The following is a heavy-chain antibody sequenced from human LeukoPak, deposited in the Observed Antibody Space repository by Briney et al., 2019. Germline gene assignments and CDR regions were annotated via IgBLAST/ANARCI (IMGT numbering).Heavy chain of an antibody. CDR3: ARDHCSGGSCYFRSGAFDI. CDR2: IYYSGST. J-gene: IGHJ3*02. CDR1: GGSISSSSYY. D-gene: IGHD2-15*01. V-gene: IGHV4-39*02. Sequence: SETLSLTCTVSGGSISSSSYYWGWIRQPPGKGLEWIGSIYYSGSTYYNPSLKSRVTISVDTSKNQFSLKLSSVTAADTAVYYCARDHCSGGSCYFRSGAFDIWGQGTMVTVSS.